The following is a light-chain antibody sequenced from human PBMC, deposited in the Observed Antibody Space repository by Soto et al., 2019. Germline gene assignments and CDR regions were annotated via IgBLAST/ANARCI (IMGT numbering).Light chain of an antibody. Sequence: QSALTQPASVSGSPGQSITISCTGTSSDIGRYEYVSWYQQYPGKAPKLIIYDVNNRPSGVSNLFSGSKYGNAASLTISGLQAEDDADYYCNSMTTSSSSRFVFGTGTKLTVL. J-gene: IGLJ1*01. CDR3: NSMTTSSSSRFV. CDR1: SSDIGRYEY. CDR2: DVN. V-gene: IGLV2-14*01.